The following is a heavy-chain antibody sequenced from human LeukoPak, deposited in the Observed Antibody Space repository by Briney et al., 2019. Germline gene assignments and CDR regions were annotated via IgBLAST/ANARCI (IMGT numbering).Heavy chain of an antibody. V-gene: IGHV3-11*06. CDR1: GFTFSDYY. Sequence: GGSLRLSCAASGFTFSDYYMSWIRQAPGKGLEWVSYITASGSDTNYPDSVKGRFTISRDNAKNSLYLHINSLRAEDTAVYYCARGTYGEYGGPAYWGQGTLVTVSS. J-gene: IGHJ4*02. D-gene: IGHD4-17*01. CDR2: ITASGSDT. CDR3: ARGTYGEYGGPAY.